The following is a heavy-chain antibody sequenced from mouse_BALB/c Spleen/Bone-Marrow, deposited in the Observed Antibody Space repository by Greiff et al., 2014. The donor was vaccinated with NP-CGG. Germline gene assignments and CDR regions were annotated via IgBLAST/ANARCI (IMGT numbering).Heavy chain of an antibody. Sequence: VQLQESGAELAKPGASVKMSCKASGYTFTSYWMYWIKQRPGQGLEWIGYINPSTGYTEYNQKFKDKATLTADKSSNTAYKQLSSLTSEDSAVYYCARKGYGNYHYYAMDYWGQGTSVTVSS. CDR1: GYTFTSYW. CDR2: INPSTGYT. D-gene: IGHD2-1*01. V-gene: IGHV1-7*01. CDR3: ARKGYGNYHYYAMDY. J-gene: IGHJ4*01.